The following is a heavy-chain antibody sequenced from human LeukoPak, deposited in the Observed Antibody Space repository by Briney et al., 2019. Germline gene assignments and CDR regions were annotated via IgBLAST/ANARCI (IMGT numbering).Heavy chain of an antibody. Sequence: SETLSLTCTVSGGSISSGDYYWSWIRQPRGKGLEWIGYIYYSGSTYYNPSLKSRVTISVDTSKNQFSLKLSSVTAADTAVYYCATGDHYYYYGMDVWGQGTTVTVSS. CDR3: ATGDHYYYYGMDV. D-gene: IGHD1-14*01. V-gene: IGHV4-30-4*01. CDR1: GGSISSGDYY. J-gene: IGHJ6*02. CDR2: IYYSGST.